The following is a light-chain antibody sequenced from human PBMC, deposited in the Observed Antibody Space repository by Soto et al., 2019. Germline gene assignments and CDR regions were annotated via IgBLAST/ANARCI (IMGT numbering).Light chain of an antibody. CDR2: DAS. CDR3: QQYGTSEII. CDR1: QSVSSH. V-gene: IGKV3-20*01. Sequence: IVLTQSPGTLSLSPGERATLSCRASQSVSSHLAWYQQKPGQAPRLLIYDASKRPTGIPARFSGSGSGTDFTLTISRLETEDFAVFYCQQYGTSEIIFGQGTRLEIK. J-gene: IGKJ5*01.